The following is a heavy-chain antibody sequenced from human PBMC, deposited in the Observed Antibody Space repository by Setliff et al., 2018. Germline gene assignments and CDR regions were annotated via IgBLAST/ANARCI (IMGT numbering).Heavy chain of an antibody. J-gene: IGHJ4*02. CDR1: GESFSAYY. V-gene: IGHV4-34*01. CDR3: ARHMGTLDY. CDR2: INYSGST. D-gene: IGHD5-18*01. Sequence: SETLSLTCAVYGESFSAYYCSWIRLAPGKGLEWIGDINYSGSTNFNPSLKSRVTISMDTSKNQFSLKLSSVTAADTAVYYCARHMGTLDYWGQGTLVTVSS.